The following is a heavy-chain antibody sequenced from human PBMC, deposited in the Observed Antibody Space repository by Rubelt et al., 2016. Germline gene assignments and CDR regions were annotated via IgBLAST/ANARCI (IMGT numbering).Heavy chain of an antibody. Sequence: QVQLQPCGAGLFKPSETLSPTCAVYGGSFRGSYWSWIRQPPGTGLAWIGETNHSGSTNYTPALNSRVTKSVDTAKNQCSLRLCAVTAADTAEYYGARAKYSSSGYIDYWGQGTLGTVST. CDR1: GGSFRGSY. CDR2: TNHSGST. V-gene: IGHV4-34*01. J-gene: IGHJ4*02. CDR3: ARAKYSSSGYIDY. D-gene: IGHD6-6*01.